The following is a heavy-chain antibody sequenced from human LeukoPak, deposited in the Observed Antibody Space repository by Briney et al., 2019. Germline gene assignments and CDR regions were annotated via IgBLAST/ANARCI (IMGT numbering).Heavy chain of an antibody. Sequence: ASVKVCCKASGGTFSSYAISWVRQAPGQGLEWMGRIIPILGIANYAQKFQGRVTITADKSTSTAYMELSSLRSEDTAVYYCARRFAFGELSTTGEFDYWGQGTLVTVSS. J-gene: IGHJ4*02. CDR2: IIPILGIA. V-gene: IGHV1-69*04. CDR3: ARRFAFGELSTTGEFDY. CDR1: GGTFSSYA. D-gene: IGHD3-10*01.